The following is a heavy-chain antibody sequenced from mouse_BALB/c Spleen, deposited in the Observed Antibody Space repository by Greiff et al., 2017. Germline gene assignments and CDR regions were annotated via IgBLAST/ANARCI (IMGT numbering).Heavy chain of an antibody. CDR2: INPSNGRT. D-gene: IGHD4-1*01. CDR3: ARGLGPAWFAY. CDR1: GYTFTSYW. J-gene: IGHJ3*01. Sequence: QVQLQQPGAELVKPGASVKLSCKASGYTFTSYWMHWVKQRPGQGLEWIGEINPSNGRTNYNEKFKSKATLTVDKSSSTAYMQLSSLTSEDSAVYYCARGLGPAWFAYWGQGTLVTVSA. V-gene: IGHV1S81*02.